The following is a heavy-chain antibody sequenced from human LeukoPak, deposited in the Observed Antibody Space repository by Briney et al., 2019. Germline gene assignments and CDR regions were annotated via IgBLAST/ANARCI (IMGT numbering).Heavy chain of an antibody. CDR1: GGSISSYY. D-gene: IGHD2-2*01. V-gene: IGHV4-4*09. CDR2: IYTSGST. Sequence: SETLSLTCTVSGGSISSYYWSWIRQPPGKGLEWIGYIYTSGSTNYNPSLKSRVTLSVDTSKNQFSLKPSSVTAADTAVYYCARHRVVPTYFDYWGQGTLVTVSS. J-gene: IGHJ4*02. CDR3: ARHRVVPTYFDY.